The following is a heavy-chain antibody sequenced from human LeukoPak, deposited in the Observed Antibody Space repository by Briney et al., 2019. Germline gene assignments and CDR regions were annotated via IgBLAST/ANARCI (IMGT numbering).Heavy chain of an antibody. J-gene: IGHJ4*02. V-gene: IGHV4-59*01. CDR2: IYYSGST. Sequence: SETLSLTCTVSGGSISSYYWSWIRQPPGKGLEWIGYIYYSGSTNYNPSLKSRVTISVDTSKNQFSLKLSSVTAADTAVYYCATSYGDGVDYWGQGTLVTVSS. CDR1: GGSISSYY. CDR3: ATSYGDGVDY. D-gene: IGHD4-17*01.